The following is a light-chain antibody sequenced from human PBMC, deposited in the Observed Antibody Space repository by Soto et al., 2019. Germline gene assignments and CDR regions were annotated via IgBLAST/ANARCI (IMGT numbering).Light chain of an antibody. CDR1: SSDVGDYKY. CDR2: EVS. CDR3: SSYGGSNTVV. Sequence: QSALTQPASVSGSPGQSITISCTGTSSDVGDYKYVSWYQKHPGKAPKALIYEVSNRPSGVSNRFSGSKSGNTASLTISGLQAEDEADYYCSSYGGSNTVVFGGGTKLTVL. J-gene: IGLJ2*01. V-gene: IGLV2-14*01.